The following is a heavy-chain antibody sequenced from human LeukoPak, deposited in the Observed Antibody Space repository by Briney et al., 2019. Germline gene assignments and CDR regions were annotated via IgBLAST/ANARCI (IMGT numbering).Heavy chain of an antibody. CDR3: ARGRGYYDAFDI. V-gene: IGHV4-59*01. J-gene: IGHJ3*02. CDR2: LYYSGST. CDR1: GGSISRDY. Sequence: SETLSLTCTVSGGSISRDYWSWIRQPPGKGLEWIGYLYYSGSTNYNPSLKSRVTISVDTSKTQFSLKLSSVTAADTAVYYCARGRGYYDAFDIWGRGTMVTVSS. D-gene: IGHD3-22*01.